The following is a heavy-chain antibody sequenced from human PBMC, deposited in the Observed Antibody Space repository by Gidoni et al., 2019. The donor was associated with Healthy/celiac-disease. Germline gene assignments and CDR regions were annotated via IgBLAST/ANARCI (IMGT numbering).Heavy chain of an antibody. D-gene: IGHD6-19*01. CDR3: ASDSSGWYSAQRNAFDI. CDR1: GGSFSGYY. J-gene: IGHJ3*02. Sequence: QVQLQQWGAGLLKPSETLSLTCAVYGGSFSGYYWSWIRQPPGKGLELIGEINHSGSTNYNPSLKSRVTISVDTSKNQFSLKLSSVTAADTAVYYCASDSSGWYSAQRNAFDIWGQGTMVTVSS. CDR2: INHSGST. V-gene: IGHV4-34*01.